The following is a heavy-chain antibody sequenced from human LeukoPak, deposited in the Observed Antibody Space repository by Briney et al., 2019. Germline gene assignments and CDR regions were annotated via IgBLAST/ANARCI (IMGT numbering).Heavy chain of an antibody. D-gene: IGHD2-2*01. J-gene: IGHJ4*02. CDR1: GYSISSGRY. CDR3: ARSLSTAGIDY. CDR2: VFHSGST. Sequence: PSETLSLTCTVSGYSISSGRYWGWIRQPPGKGLEWVGSVFHSGSTYYNPSLKSRVTISVDTSKNQFSLNLRSVTAADTAMYLCARSLSTAGIDYWGQGTLVTVSS. V-gene: IGHV4-38-2*02.